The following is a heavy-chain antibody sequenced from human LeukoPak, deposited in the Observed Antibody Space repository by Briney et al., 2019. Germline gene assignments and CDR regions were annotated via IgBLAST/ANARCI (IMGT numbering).Heavy chain of an antibody. CDR3: VYFDAIMATGDY. Sequence: PGGSLRLSCAASGFTVSSDHMNWVRQAPGKGLEWVSVIYSGGSTYYADSVKGRFTISRHDSQNTLYLQMNSLRADDTAVYYCVYFDAIMATGDYSGQGTLVTVSS. CDR2: IYSGGST. V-gene: IGHV3-53*04. J-gene: IGHJ4*02. CDR1: GFTVSSDH. D-gene: IGHD3-22*01.